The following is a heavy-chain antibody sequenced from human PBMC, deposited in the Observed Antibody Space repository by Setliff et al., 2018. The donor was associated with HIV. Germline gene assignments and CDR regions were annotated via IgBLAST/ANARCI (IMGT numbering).Heavy chain of an antibody. Sequence: ASVKVSCKASGYTFNTYGISWVRQAPGQGLEWMGWISANSGNTNYAQKFQGRVTMTTDTTTSTAYMELRSLRSDDTAVYYCARDAPAEYYDFWSGYWRYFDYWGQGTLVTVSS. D-gene: IGHD3-3*01. CDR2: ISANSGNT. V-gene: IGHV1-18*01. J-gene: IGHJ4*02. CDR1: GYTFNTYG. CDR3: ARDAPAEYYDFWSGYWRYFDY.